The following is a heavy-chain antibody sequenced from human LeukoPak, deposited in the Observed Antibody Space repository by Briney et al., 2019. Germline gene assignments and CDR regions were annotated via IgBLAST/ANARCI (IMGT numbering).Heavy chain of an antibody. CDR1: GGTFSSYA. CDR2: INPNSGGT. D-gene: IGHD3-3*01. CDR3: ARGKTIFGVVPDFYYYYYGMDV. V-gene: IGHV1-2*02. J-gene: IGHJ6*02. Sequence: ASVKVSCKASGGTFSSYAISWVRQAPGQGLEWMGWINPNSGGTNYAQKFQGRVTMTRDTSISTAYMELSSLRSEDTAVYYCARGKTIFGVVPDFYYYYYGMDVWGQGTTVTVSS.